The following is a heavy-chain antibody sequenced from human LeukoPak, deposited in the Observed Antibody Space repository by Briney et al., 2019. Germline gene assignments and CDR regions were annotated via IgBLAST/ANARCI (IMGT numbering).Heavy chain of an antibody. CDR3: ARDRSDSSGWLPFDY. CDR2: ISAYNGNT. CDR1: GYTFTSYG. D-gene: IGHD6-19*01. Sequence: GASVKVSCKASGYTFTSYGISWVRQAPGQGLERMGWISAYNGNTNYAQKLQGRVTMTTDTSTSTAYMELRSLRSDDTAVYYCARDRSDSSGWLPFDYWGQGTLVTVSS. J-gene: IGHJ4*02. V-gene: IGHV1-18*01.